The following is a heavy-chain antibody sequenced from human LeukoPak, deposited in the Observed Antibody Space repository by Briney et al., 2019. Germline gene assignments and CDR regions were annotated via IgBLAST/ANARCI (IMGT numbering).Heavy chain of an antibody. CDR2: ISSSSTTI. D-gene: IGHD2-2*01. CDR3: AKYGPTPADNWFDP. V-gene: IGHV3-48*01. Sequence: GGSLRLSCAASGFTFSSYSMMWVRQAPGKGLEWVSYISSSSTTIHYADSVKGRFTISRDNAKNSVYLQMNSLRAEDTAVYYCAKYGPTPADNWFDPWGQGTLVTVSS. CDR1: GFTFSSYS. J-gene: IGHJ5*02.